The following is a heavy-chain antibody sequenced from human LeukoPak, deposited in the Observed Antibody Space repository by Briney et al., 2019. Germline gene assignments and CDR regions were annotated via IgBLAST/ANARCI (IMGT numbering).Heavy chain of an antibody. D-gene: IGHD3-10*01. J-gene: IGHJ4*02. CDR3: ARARGVRDYYFDY. V-gene: IGHV1-69*01. Sequence: SVEVSRKASGGTFSSYAISWVRQAPGQGLEWMGGIIPIFGTANYAQKFQGRVTITADESTSTAYMELSSLRSEDTAVYYCARARGVRDYYFDYWGQGTLVTVSS. CDR1: GGTFSSYA. CDR2: IIPIFGTA.